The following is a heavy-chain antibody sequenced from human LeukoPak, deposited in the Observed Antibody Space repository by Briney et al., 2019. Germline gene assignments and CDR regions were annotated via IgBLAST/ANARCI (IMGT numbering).Heavy chain of an antibody. CDR2: ISYDGGNK. CDR3: ARDLRDSGWNLDN. V-gene: IGHV3-30-3*01. J-gene: IGHJ4*02. CDR1: GFTFGSYA. D-gene: IGHD6-19*01. Sequence: GRSLRLSCVASGFTFGSYAMHWVRQAPGKGLEWVALISYDGGNKDYAVSVKGRFTISRDNSKNTLYLQMNSLRGEDTAVYYCARDLRDSGWNLDNWGQGTQVTVSS.